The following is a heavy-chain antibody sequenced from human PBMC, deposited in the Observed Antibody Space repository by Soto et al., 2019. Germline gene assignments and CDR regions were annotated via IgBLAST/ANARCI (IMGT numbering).Heavy chain of an antibody. CDR3: ARGRCGGGRCYLRYDGFDI. CDR1: GFSSSDHH. J-gene: IGHJ4*03. D-gene: IGHD2-15*01. Sequence: EVQLVESGGGLVKPGESLRLSCAASGFSSSDHHMNWVRQPPGKGLEWVSSINEISSHIYYAGSVRGRFIISRDSATKSVFLKMSSLRAEDTAVYFCARGRCGGGRCYLRYDGFDIWGQGTLVTVSS. CDR2: INEISSHI. V-gene: IGHV3-21*02.